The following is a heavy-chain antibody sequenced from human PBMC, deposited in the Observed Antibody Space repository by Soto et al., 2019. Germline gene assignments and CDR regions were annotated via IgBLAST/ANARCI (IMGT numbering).Heavy chain of an antibody. Sequence: QITLNESGPTPVKPRQTLTLTCTFSGFSLTTSGVGVGWIRQSPGQAPEWHALIYWDDDKCYSPSLKSRLTITTDTSENQGALTMADLDPSDTPTYYCAHRVLRTVFGLVTTTAIYFNFWGQGTPVAVSS. CDR1: GFSLTTSGVG. CDR3: AHRVLRTVFGLVTTTAIYFNF. V-gene: IGHV2-5*02. D-gene: IGHD3-3*01. J-gene: IGHJ4*02. CDR2: IYWDDDK.